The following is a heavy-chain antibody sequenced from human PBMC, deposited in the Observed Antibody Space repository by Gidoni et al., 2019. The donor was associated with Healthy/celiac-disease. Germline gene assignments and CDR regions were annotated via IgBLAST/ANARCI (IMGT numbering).Heavy chain of an antibody. J-gene: IGHJ3*02. V-gene: IGHV4-4*07. Sequence: QVQLQESGPGLVKPSETLSLTCTVSGGSISSYYWSWIRQPAGKGLEWIGRIYTSGSTNDNPSLKSRVTMSVDTSKNQFSLKLSSVTAADTAVYYCARDLTIIVHAVDAFDIWGQGTMVTVSS. CDR1: GGSISSYY. CDR2: IYTSGST. CDR3: ARDLTIIVHAVDAFDI. D-gene: IGHD2-2*01.